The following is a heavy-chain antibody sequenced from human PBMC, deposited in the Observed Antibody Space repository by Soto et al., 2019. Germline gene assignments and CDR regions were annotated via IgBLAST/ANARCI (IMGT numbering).Heavy chain of an antibody. Sequence: GESLKLSCKGSGYSFTSYWIGWVRQMPGKGLEWMGIIYPGDSNTRYSPSLQGQVTISVDKSISTAYLQWSSLKATDTAMYYCARHAYDFWSGHPNPRYYYGMDVWGQGTTVTVS. CDR2: IYPGDSNT. J-gene: IGHJ6*02. D-gene: IGHD3-3*01. V-gene: IGHV5-51*01. CDR3: ARHAYDFWSGHPNPRYYYGMDV. CDR1: GYSFTSYW.